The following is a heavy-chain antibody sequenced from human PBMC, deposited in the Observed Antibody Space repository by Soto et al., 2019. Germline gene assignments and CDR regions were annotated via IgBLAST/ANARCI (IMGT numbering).Heavy chain of an antibody. J-gene: IGHJ3*01. CDR1: GFTFDYYW. V-gene: IGHV3-74*01. CDR3: ARGDRGAFDL. CDR2: IYSDGTST. D-gene: IGHD1-26*01. Sequence: EVQLVESGGGLIQPGESLRLSCAASGFTFDYYWMHWVRQAPGKGLVWVSRIYSDGTSTTYADSVKGRFTISRDNAKNTLSLQMNSPRADDTAVYYCARGDRGAFDLWGQGTVVTVSS.